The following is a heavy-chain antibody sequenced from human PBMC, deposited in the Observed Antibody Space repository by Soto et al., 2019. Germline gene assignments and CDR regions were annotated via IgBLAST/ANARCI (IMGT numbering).Heavy chain of an antibody. CDR1: GGTFSSYA. V-gene: IGHV1-69*13. J-gene: IGHJ5*02. D-gene: IGHD1-26*01. CDR2: IIPIFGTA. CDR3: ARALGGATTSAYWFDP. Sequence: SVKVSCKASGGTFSSYAISWVRQAPGQGLEWMGGIIPIFGTANYAQKFQGRVTITADESTSTAYMELSSLRSEDTAVYYCARALGGATTSAYWFDPWGQGTLVTVPQ.